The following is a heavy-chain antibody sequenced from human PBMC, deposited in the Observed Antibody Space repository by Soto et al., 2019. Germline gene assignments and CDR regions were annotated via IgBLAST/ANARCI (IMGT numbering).Heavy chain of an antibody. Sequence: SETLSLTCTVSGGSVTTYYWSWIRQPAGKGLEWIGHIYSSSSTNYNPSLKSRVTMSVDTSKSQFSLKLSSVTAADTAVYYCARAINDYYFDSWGQGTLVTVSS. V-gene: IGHV4-4*07. CDR1: GGSVTTYY. J-gene: IGHJ4*02. D-gene: IGHD3-16*01. CDR2: IYSSSST. CDR3: ARAINDYYFDS.